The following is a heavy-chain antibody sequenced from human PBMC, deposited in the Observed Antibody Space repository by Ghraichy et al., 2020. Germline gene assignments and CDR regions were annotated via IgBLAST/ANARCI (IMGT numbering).Heavy chain of an antibody. V-gene: IGHV3-64*01. CDR1: GFTFSSYA. Sequence: GGSLRLSCAASGFTFSSYAMHWVRQAPGKGLEYVSAISSNGGHIYYANSVKGRFTISRDNSKNTLYLQMGSLRDEDMAVYYCARGDQEPRLPKYYLDYWGQGTLVTVSS. CDR3: ARGDQEPRLPKYYLDY. D-gene: IGHD1-14*01. CDR2: ISSNGGHI. J-gene: IGHJ4*02.